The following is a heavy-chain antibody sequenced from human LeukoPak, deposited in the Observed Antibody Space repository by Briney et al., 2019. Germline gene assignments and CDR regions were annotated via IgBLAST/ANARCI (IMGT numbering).Heavy chain of an antibody. D-gene: IGHD3-9*01. J-gene: IGHJ4*02. Sequence: SETLSLTCTVSGDSISDYYWSWIRQPPGKGLEWVAYLYYSGSTVYNPSPKSRVTISVDTSKKQISLKLSSVTAADSAVYYCVRRVRYFGQNDYWGQGTLVTVSS. CDR3: VRRVRYFGQNDY. CDR1: GDSISDYY. CDR2: LYYSGST. V-gene: IGHV4-59*08.